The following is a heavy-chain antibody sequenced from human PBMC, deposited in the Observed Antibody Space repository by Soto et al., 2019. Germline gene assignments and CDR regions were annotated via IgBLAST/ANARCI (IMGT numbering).Heavy chain of an antibody. CDR1: ELTLSSYA. CDR3: AKSPSYYYDSSGYFSYYYGMDV. V-gene: IGHV3-23*01. Sequence: AGTLRLSSAASELTLSSYAMSWVRQTPGKGLEWVSAISGSGGSTYYADSVKGRFTISRDNSKNTLYLQMNSLRAEDTAVYYCAKSPSYYYDSSGYFSYYYGMDVWGQGT. J-gene: IGHJ6*02. CDR2: ISGSGGST. D-gene: IGHD3-22*01.